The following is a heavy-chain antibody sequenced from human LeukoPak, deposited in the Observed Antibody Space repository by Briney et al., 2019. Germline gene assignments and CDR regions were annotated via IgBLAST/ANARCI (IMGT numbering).Heavy chain of an antibody. CDR2: IYSSGST. CDR1: GGSISSYY. J-gene: IGHJ2*01. V-gene: IGHV4-4*07. CDR3: ARGQYHLLYWYFDL. D-gene: IGHD2-2*01. Sequence: SETLPLTCTVSGGSISSYYWSWIRQPAEKGLEWIGRIYSSGSTNYNPSLKSRVTMSVDTSKNQFSLKLSSVTAADTAVYYCARGQYHLLYWYFDLWGRGTLVTVSS.